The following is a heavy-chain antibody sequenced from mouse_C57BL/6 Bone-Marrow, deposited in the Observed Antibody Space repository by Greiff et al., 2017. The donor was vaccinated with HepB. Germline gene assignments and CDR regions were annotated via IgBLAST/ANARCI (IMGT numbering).Heavy chain of an antibody. Sequence: VQLKESGPELVKPGASVKISCKASGYSFTGYYMNWVKQSPEKSLEWIGEINPSTGGTTYNQKFKAKATLTVDKSSSTAYMQLKSLTSEDSAVYYCARRRLPYFDYWGQGTTLTVSS. J-gene: IGHJ2*01. CDR3: ARRRLPYFDY. D-gene: IGHD1-2*01. V-gene: IGHV1-42*01. CDR2: INPSTGGT. CDR1: GYSFTGYY.